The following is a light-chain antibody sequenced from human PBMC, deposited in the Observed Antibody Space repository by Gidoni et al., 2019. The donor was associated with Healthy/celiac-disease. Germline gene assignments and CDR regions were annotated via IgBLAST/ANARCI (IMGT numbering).Light chain of an antibody. J-gene: IGKJ4*01. CDR3: QQYDNLLT. V-gene: IGKV1-33*01. Sequence: DIQMTQPPSSLSASVGDRVTITCQASQDISNYLNWYQQKPGKAPKLLIYDASNLETGVPSRFSGSGSVTDFTFTISSLQPEDIATYYCQQYDNLLTFGGGTKVEIK. CDR1: QDISNY. CDR2: DAS.